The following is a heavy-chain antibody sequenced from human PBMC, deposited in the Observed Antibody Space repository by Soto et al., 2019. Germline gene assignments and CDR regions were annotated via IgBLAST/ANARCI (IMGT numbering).Heavy chain of an antibody. CDR1: GYTFTTYG. CDR2: ISPYNGTT. Sequence: ASVKVSCKSSGYTFTTYGISWVRQAPGQGLEWMGWISPYNGTTKYAEKFQGEMTMTTDTATSTAYMDLRSLRSDDTAVYYCARDGERDTGLNFYYYLHGMDAWGQGTRVTVSS. J-gene: IGHJ6*02. D-gene: IGHD1-1*01. CDR3: ARDGERDTGLNFYYYLHGMDA. V-gene: IGHV1-18*04.